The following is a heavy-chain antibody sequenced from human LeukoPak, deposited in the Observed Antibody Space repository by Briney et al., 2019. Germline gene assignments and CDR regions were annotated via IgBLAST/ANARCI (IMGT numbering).Heavy chain of an antibody. V-gene: IGHV4-4*07. J-gene: IGHJ1*01. D-gene: IGHD1-26*01. CDR1: GGSISSYY. Sequence: SETLSLTCTVSGGSISSYYWTWIRQPAGKGLEWIGRIYTIGSTDYNPSLKSRVTMSGDTSKNQLSLKLTSVTAADTAVYYCARDQSSGSYADWGRGTLVTVSS. CDR2: IYTIGST. CDR3: ARDQSSGSYAD.